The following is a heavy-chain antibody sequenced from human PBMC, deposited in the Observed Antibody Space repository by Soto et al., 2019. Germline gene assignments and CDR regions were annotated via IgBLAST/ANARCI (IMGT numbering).Heavy chain of an antibody. D-gene: IGHD4-17*01. CDR1: GGSISSGDYY. Sequence: QVQLQESGPGLVKPSQTLSLTCTVSGGSISSGDYYWSWIRQPPGKGLEWIGYIYYSGSTYYNPSLKSRVTIAVDTSKNHFSLKLSSVTAADTAVYYCARAHTTVFTNWFDPWGQGTLVTVSS. CDR3: ARAHTTVFTNWFDP. CDR2: IYYSGST. V-gene: IGHV4-30-4*01. J-gene: IGHJ5*02.